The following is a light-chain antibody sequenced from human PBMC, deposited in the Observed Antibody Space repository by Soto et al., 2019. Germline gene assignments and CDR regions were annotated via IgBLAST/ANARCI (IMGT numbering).Light chain of an antibody. Sequence: QSALTQPRSVSGSPGQSVAISCTGTSSDVGGYNYVSWYQQHPGKAPKLMIYDVTKRPSGVPDRFSGSKSGNTASLTISGLQAEDEADSYCCSYVGSYSYVFGTGTKLTVL. J-gene: IGLJ1*01. V-gene: IGLV2-11*01. CDR1: SSDVGGYNY. CDR3: CSYVGSYSYV. CDR2: DVT.